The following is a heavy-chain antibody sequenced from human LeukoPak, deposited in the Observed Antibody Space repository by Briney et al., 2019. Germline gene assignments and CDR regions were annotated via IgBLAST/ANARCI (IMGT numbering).Heavy chain of an antibody. Sequence: GGSLRLSCAASGFTFSSYSMNWVRRAPGKGLEWVSSISSSSYIYYADSVKGRFTISRDNAKNSMYLQMNSLRGEDTAVYYCARGRLQLDYWGQGTLVTVSS. V-gene: IGHV3-21*01. CDR2: ISSSSYI. J-gene: IGHJ4*02. D-gene: IGHD5-24*01. CDR1: GFTFSSYS. CDR3: ARGRLQLDY.